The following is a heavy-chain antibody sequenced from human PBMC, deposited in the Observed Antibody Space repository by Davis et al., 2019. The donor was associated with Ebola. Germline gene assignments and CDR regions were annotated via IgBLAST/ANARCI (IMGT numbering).Heavy chain of an antibody. CDR2: ISGSGGST. CDR1: GFTFSSYA. V-gene: IGHV3-23*01. J-gene: IGHJ4*02. CDR3: AMQTVVVPAAPTDY. Sequence: GESLKISCAASGFTFSSYAMSWVRQAPGKGLEWVSAISGSGGSTYYADSVKGRFTISRDNSKNTLYLQMNSLRAEDTAVYYCAMQTVVVPAAPTDYWGQGTLVTVSS. D-gene: IGHD2-2*01.